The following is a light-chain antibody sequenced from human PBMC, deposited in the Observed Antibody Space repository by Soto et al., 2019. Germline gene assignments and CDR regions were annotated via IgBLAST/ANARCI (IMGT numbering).Light chain of an antibody. V-gene: IGKV1-39*01. J-gene: IGKJ5*01. CDR2: AAS. Sequence: DIQMTQSPSSLSASVGDRVTITCRASQSISSYLNWYQQKPGKAPKLLIYAASSLQSGVPSRFSGSGSGKDLTLTISSLQPEDFATYYCQQSYSTPSITFGQGTRLEIK. CDR1: QSISSY. CDR3: QQSYSTPSIT.